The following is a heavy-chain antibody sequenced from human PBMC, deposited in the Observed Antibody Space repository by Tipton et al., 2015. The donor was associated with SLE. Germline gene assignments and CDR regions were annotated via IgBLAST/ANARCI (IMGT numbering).Heavy chain of an antibody. CDR3: ARELYSSSFDY. J-gene: IGHJ4*02. V-gene: IGHV4-34*01. Sequence: TLSLTCAVYGGSFSGYYWSWIRQSPGKGLEWIGEINHSGSTNYNPSLKSRVTISVDTSKNQFSLKLSSVTAADTAVYYCARELYSSSFDYWGQGTLVTVSS. D-gene: IGHD6-19*01. CDR2: INHSGST. CDR1: GGSFSGYY.